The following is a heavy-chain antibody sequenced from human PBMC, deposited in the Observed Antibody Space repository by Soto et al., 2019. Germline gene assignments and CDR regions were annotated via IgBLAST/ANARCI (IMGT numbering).Heavy chain of an antibody. J-gene: IGHJ6*02. CDR2: IYYSGST. D-gene: IGHD3-10*01. Sequence: SETLSLTCTVSGGYISSSSFHWGWIRQPPGKGLEWIGSIYYSGSTYYSPSLKSRVTISVDTSKNQFSLKLSSVTAADTAVYYCARDLGTMVRGVILSYYYYGMDVWGQGTTVTVSS. CDR3: ARDLGTMVRGVILSYYYYGMDV. V-gene: IGHV4-39*07. CDR1: GGYISSSSFH.